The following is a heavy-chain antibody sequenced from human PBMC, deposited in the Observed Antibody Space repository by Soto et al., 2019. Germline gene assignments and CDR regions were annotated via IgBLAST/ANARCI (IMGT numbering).Heavy chain of an antibody. D-gene: IGHD5-12*01. CDR3: ARDLGGYDLYGPDT. CDR1: GDTFTESS. CDR2: INLNSGDT. V-gene: IGHV1-2*02. Sequence: ASVKVSCKTSGDTFTESSMHWVRQAPGQGLEWMGWINLNSGDTNYAEKFRGRVTMTRDTSIITAYMELTRLKSDDTAVYYCARDLGGYDLYGPDTWGQGTLVTVSS. J-gene: IGHJ5*02.